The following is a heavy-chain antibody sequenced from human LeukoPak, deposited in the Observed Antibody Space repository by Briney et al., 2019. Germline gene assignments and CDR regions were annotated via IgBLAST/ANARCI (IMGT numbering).Heavy chain of an antibody. J-gene: IGHJ4*02. CDR2: ITASGDTT. CDR3: AKRPGGPADGPFDY. Sequence: PGGSLRLSCAASGLSFSSYAMSWVRQAPGKGLEGVSSITASGDTTYYTDSVKGRFAISRDNSKSTLFLQMSGLRAEDTAVYFCAKRPGGPADGPFDYWGQGTLVTVSS. V-gene: IGHV3-23*01. CDR1: GLSFSSYA. D-gene: IGHD2-2*01.